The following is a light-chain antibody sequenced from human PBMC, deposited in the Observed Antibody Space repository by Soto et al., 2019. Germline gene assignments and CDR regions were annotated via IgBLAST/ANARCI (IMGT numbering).Light chain of an antibody. Sequence: DIQMTQSPSSLSASVGDRVTITCRASQSIRSYLNWYQQKPGKAPKLLIYAASSLQSGVPSRFSGSGSGTDFTLTISSLQPEDFATYYCQQSYSTTPTFGQGTKVESK. V-gene: IGKV1-39*01. CDR1: QSIRSY. CDR3: QQSYSTTPT. CDR2: AAS. J-gene: IGKJ1*01.